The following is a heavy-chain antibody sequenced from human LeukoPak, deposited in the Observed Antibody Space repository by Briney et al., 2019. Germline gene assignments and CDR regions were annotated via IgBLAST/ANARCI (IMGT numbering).Heavy chain of an antibody. V-gene: IGHV3-66*01. CDR1: GFTVSSNY. CDR2: IYSGGST. D-gene: IGHD3-22*01. Sequence: GGSLRLSCAASGFTVSSNYMSWVRQAPGKGLEWVSVIYSGGSTYYADSVKGRFTISRDNSKNTLYLQMNSLRAEDTAVYYCAKEGRLYNYDSSGYYYLDYYFDYWGQGTLVTVSS. CDR3: AKEGRLYNYDSSGYYYLDYYFDY. J-gene: IGHJ4*02.